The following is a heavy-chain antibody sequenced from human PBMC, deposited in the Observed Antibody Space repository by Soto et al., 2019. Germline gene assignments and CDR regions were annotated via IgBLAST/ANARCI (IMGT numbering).Heavy chain of an antibody. CDR3: VRRHVSATGIDWFDP. J-gene: IGHJ5*02. D-gene: IGHD6-13*01. V-gene: IGHV1-3*01. CDR1: GYTFTSYG. Sequence: ASVKVSCKASGYTFTSYGIHWVRQAPGQRLEWMGWINAANGDTKYSPKFQGRVTITRDTSASTAYMELSSLRSEDTAVYYCVRRHVSATGIDWFDPWGQGTLVTVPS. CDR2: INAANGDT.